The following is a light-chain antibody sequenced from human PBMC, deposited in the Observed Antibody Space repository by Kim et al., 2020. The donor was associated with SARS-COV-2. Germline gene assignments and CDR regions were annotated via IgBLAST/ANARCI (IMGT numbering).Light chain of an antibody. V-gene: IGLV2-23*01. J-gene: IGLJ1*01. CDR2: EGN. CDR1: SIGGYNR. CDR3: CSYAGSPYV. Sequence: QSALTQPASVSGSPGQSITISCTGSSIGGYNRVSWYQQHPGKVPKLIIYEGNKGPSGVSNRFSGSNSGNMASLTISGLQAEDEADYYCCSYAGSPYVFGTGTKVTVL.